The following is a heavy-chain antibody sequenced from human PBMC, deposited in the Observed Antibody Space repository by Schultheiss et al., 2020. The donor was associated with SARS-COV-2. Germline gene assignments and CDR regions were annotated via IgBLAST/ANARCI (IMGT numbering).Heavy chain of an antibody. V-gene: IGHV4-59*02. Sequence: SETLSLTCTVSGGSVSSGYWSWFRQPPGKGLEWIGYIYYSGSTNYNPSLKSRVTISVDTSKNQFSLELTSVTAADTAVYYCTRGIHSSGWYGGNWFDPWGQGTLVTVSS. CDR1: GGSVSSGY. J-gene: IGHJ5*02. CDR3: TRGIHSSGWYGGNWFDP. CDR2: IYYSGST. D-gene: IGHD6-19*01.